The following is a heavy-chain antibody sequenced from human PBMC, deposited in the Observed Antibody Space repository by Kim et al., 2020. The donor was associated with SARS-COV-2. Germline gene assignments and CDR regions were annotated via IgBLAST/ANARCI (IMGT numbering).Heavy chain of an antibody. J-gene: IGHJ6*02. Sequence: GGSLRLSCAASGFTFSSYAMSWVRQAPGKGLEWVSAISGSGGSTYYADSVKGRFTISRDNSKNTLYLQMNSLRAEDTAVYYCATSRHYYGSGSYYNVDYYYGMDVWGQGTTVTVSS. V-gene: IGHV3-23*01. CDR3: ATSRHYYGSGSYYNVDYYYGMDV. CDR2: ISGSGGST. D-gene: IGHD3-10*01. CDR1: GFTFSSYA.